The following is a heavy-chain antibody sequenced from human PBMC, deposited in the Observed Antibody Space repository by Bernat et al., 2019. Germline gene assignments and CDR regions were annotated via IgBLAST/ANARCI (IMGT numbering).Heavy chain of an antibody. J-gene: IGHJ4*02. V-gene: IGHV3-33*01. Sequence: VGGGEAGGGVVGAGRALVLSFAAAWFSLRRYGVPWLRGAPGHGLGLCAAVWDDVRNKYYADSVNCRFTISRANSKNRLYLQMNSLRAEDTAVYYCAREGALRFLEDSSYYFDSWGQGTLVTVSS. CDR3: AREGALRFLEDSSYYFDS. CDR1: WFSLRRYG. CDR2: VWDDVRNK. D-gene: IGHD3-3*01.